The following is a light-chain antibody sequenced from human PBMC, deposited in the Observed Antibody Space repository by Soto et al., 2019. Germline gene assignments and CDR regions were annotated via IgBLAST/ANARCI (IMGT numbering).Light chain of an antibody. J-gene: IGKJ1*01. Sequence: DIQMTQSPSSLSASVGDRVTITCLASQTISSWLAWYQQKPGKAPKLLIYDASTLESGVPSRFSGSRSGTEFTLTISSLQPDDFATYYCQQYNIYSWTFGQGAKADIK. CDR1: QTISSW. V-gene: IGKV1-5*01. CDR3: QQYNIYSWT. CDR2: DAS.